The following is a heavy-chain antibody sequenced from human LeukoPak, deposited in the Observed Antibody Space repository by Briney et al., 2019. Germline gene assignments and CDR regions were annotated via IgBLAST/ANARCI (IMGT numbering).Heavy chain of an antibody. V-gene: IGHV4-34*01. CDR1: GGSFSGYY. CDR2: INHSGST. J-gene: IGHJ4*02. Sequence: SSETLSLTCAVYGGSFSGYYWSWIRQPPGKGLEWIGEINHSGSTNYNPSLKSRVTISVDTSKNQFSLKLSSVTAADTAVYYCARGDGDYWGQGTLVTVPS. CDR3: ARGDGDY.